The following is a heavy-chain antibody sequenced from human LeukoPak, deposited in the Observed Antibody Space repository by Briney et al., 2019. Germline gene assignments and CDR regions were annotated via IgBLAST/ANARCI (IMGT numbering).Heavy chain of an antibody. CDR1: GFTFSSYG. J-gene: IGHJ4*02. CDR3: AKDHLHYDILTGCPDY. V-gene: IGHV3-30*18. Sequence: GGSLRLSCAASGFTFSSYGMHWVRQAPGKGLEWVAVISYDGSNKYYADSVKGRFTISRDNSKNTLYLQMNSLRAEDTAVYYCAKDHLHYDILTGCPDYWGQGTLVTVSS. CDR2: ISYDGSNK. D-gene: IGHD3-9*01.